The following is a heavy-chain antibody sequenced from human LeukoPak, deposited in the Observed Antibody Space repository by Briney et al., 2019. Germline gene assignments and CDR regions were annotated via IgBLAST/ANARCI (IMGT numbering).Heavy chain of an antibody. V-gene: IGHV4-39*07. CDR2: IYYSGST. CDR3: ARASGATYKRYSGRYLIGAVNIFDN. CDR1: GDSISSSSYY. J-gene: IGHJ4*02. D-gene: IGHD1-26*01. Sequence: SETLSLTCTVSGDSISSSSYYWGWIRQPPGKGLEWIGSIYYSGSTYYNPSLKSRVTISVDTSKNQFSLKLSSVTAADTAVYYCARASGATYKRYSGRYLIGAVNIFDNWGQGTLVTVSS.